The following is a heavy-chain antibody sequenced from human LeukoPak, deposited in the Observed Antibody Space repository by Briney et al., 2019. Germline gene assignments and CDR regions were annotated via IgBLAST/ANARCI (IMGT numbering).Heavy chain of an antibody. CDR2: IKQDGSER. CDR3: VRDWGDSGDY. Sequence: GGSLRLSCAASGFTFSSYWMTWVRQAPGTGLEWVATIKQDGSERFYVDSVKGRFTISRDNVKNSLYLQMNSLRTEDTAVYYCVRDWGDSGDYWGQGTLVAVSS. J-gene: IGHJ4*02. V-gene: IGHV3-7*01. D-gene: IGHD2-21*02. CDR1: GFTFSSYW.